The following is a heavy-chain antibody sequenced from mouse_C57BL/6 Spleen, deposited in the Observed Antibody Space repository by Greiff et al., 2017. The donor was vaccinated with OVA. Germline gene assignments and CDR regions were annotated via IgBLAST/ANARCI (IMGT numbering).Heavy chain of an antibody. V-gene: IGHV1-55*01. CDR1: GYTFTSYW. CDR3: ARTYDGYYRLDY. CDR2: IYPGSGST. Sequence: VQLQQSGAELVKPGASVKMSCKASGYTFTSYWITWVKQRPGQGLEWIGDIYPGSGSTNYNEKFKSKATLTVDTSSSTAYMQLSSLTSEDSAVYYCARTYDGYYRLDYWGQGTTLTVSS. D-gene: IGHD2-3*01. J-gene: IGHJ2*01.